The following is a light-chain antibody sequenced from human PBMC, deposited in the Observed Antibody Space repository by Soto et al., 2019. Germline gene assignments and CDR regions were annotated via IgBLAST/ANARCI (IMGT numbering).Light chain of an antibody. CDR3: QQYGSSPFT. J-gene: IGKJ3*01. Sequence: EIVLTQSPGTLSLSPGERATLSCRASQSVSSSYLAWYQQKPGQAPRLLIYGASSRATGIPDRFSGSGSGTAFTITISRLEPEDFAVYYCQQYGSSPFTFGPGTKVDIK. CDR1: QSVSSSY. V-gene: IGKV3-20*01. CDR2: GAS.